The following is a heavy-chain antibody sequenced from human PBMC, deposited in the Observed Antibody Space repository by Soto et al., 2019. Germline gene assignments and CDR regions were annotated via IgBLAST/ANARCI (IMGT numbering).Heavy chain of an antibody. CDR3: SRSEGAARSMWFAGGYYYYYGMDV. Sequence: GGSLRLSCAASGFTFSSYAMHWVRQAPGKGMAWVAVISYDGSNKYYADSVKGRFTISRDNYKNTLYLQMNSRRCDYRSVYYCSRSEGAARSMWFAGGYYYYYGMDVWGQGTTVTVSS. D-gene: IGHD6-6*01. V-gene: IGHV3-30-3*01. CDR2: ISYDGSNK. CDR1: GFTFSSYA. J-gene: IGHJ6*02.